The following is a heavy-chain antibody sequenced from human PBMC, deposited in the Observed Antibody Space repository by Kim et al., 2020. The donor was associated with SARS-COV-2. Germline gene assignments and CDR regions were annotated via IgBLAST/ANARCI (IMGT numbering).Heavy chain of an antibody. V-gene: IGHV4-39*01. CDR3: SRHTPGSYNLYYFDS. D-gene: IGHD1-26*01. Sequence: SETLSLTCTVSCGSINSGSYYWGWIRQAPGKGLEWIGSMFHSGSTYYNPSLKSRVTISADASKNQFSLKLSSVTAADTAVYYCSRHTPGSYNLYYFDSWGQGTLVIVYS. CDR1: CGSINSGSYY. CDR2: MFHSGST. J-gene: IGHJ4*02.